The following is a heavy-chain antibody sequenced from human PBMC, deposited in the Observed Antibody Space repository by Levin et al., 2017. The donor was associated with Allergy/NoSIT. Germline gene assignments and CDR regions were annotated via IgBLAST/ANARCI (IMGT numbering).Heavy chain of an antibody. CDR2: ITGGGFNT. D-gene: IGHD1-1*01. Sequence: VASVKVSCAVSGFTISEYAMAWVRQAPGKGLEWVSVITGGGFNTYYGDSVKGRFTVSRDDSKDTLYLDLNSLRAEDTAVYYCAKKQGGTSGFSFDVWGQGTMVTVSS. V-gene: IGHV3-23*01. J-gene: IGHJ3*01. CDR3: AKKQGGTSGFSFDV. CDR1: GFTISEYA.